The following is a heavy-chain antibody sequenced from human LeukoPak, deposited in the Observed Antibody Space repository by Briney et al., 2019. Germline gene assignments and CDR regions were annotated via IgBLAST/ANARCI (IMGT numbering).Heavy chain of an antibody. J-gene: IGHJ4*02. V-gene: IGHV3-23*01. CDR1: GFTFTSHA. D-gene: IGHD3-10*01. CDR2: FSAASGGT. Sequence: PGGSLRLSCATSGFTFTSHAMSWVRQAPGKGLEWISGFSAASGGTYYADSVKGRFTISRDISKGTLYLQMNSLRVEDTAVYYCASSQDLGRHYDNWGQGTLVTVSS. CDR3: ASSQDLGRHYDN.